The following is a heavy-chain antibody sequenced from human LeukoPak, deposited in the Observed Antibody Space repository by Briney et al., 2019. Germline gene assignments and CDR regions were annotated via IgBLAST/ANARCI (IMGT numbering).Heavy chain of an antibody. D-gene: IGHD3-10*01. CDR2: IIGSGGST. V-gene: IGHV3-23*01. Sequence: LSGGSLTLSCAASAFTFSSYSTSCARQPPGKGLEWVSSIIGSGGSTYNADSVKGRFTNSRDNSKNTLYLQMNSLRAEDTAVYYCAKDRVRSISYMDVWGKGTTVTVS. CDR1: AFTFSSYS. CDR3: AKDRVRSISYMDV. J-gene: IGHJ6*03.